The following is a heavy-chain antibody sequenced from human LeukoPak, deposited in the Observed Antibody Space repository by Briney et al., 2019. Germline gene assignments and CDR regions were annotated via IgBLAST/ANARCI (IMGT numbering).Heavy chain of an antibody. CDR3: ARDREGGMATIWASVYYYYGMDV. CDR1: GFTFSSYS. D-gene: IGHD5-24*01. CDR2: ISSSSSYI. J-gene: IGHJ6*02. Sequence: GGSLRLSCAASGFTFSSYSMNWVRQAPGKGLEWVSSISSSSSYIYYADSVKGRFTISRDNAKNSLYLQMNSLRAEDTAVYYCARDREGGMATIWASVYYYYGMDVWGQGTTVTVSS. V-gene: IGHV3-21*01.